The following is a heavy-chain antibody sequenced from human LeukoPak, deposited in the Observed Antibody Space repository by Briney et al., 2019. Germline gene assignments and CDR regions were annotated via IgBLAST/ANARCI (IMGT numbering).Heavy chain of an antibody. J-gene: IGHJ5*01. CDR3: AKEGAYPIITYDS. V-gene: IGHV3-7*01. Sequence: GGSLRLSCAASGFTFSSYWMNWVRQAPGKGLEWVANIKRDGNEKNYVDSVKGRFSISRDNAKNSLYLQMESLRAEDTAVYYCAKEGAYPIITYDSWGQGALVTVSS. CDR1: GFTFSSYW. D-gene: IGHD3-10*01. CDR2: IKRDGNEK.